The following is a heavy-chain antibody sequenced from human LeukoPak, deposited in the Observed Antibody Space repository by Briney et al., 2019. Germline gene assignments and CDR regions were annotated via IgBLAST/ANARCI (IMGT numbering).Heavy chain of an antibody. CDR3: ARDNYFIAAAAGWSDP. D-gene: IGHD6-13*01. V-gene: IGHV1-2*02. J-gene: IGHJ5*02. CDR2: INPNSGGT. Sequence: ASVKVSCKASGYTFTGYYMHWVRQAPGQGLEWMGWINPNSGGTNYAQKFQGRVTMTRDTSISTAYMELSRLRSDGTAVYYCARDNYFIAAAAGWSDPWGQGTLVTVSS. CDR1: GYTFTGYY.